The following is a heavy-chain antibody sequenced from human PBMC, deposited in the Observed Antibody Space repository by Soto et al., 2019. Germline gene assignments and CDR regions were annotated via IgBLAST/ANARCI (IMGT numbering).Heavy chain of an antibody. CDR3: AKDYDYGDYATDY. D-gene: IGHD4-17*01. J-gene: IGHJ4*02. CDR2: ISYDGSNK. Sequence: GGSLRLSCAASGFTFSRYGMHWVRQAPGKGLEWLAFISYDGSNKYYVDSVKGRFTISRDSSKNTLYLQVSSLRAEDTAVYYCAKDYDYGDYATDYWGQGTLVTVSS. CDR1: GFTFSRYG. V-gene: IGHV3-30*18.